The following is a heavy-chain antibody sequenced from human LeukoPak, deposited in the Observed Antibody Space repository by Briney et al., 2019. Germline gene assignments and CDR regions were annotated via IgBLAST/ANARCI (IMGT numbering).Heavy chain of an antibody. CDR1: GYTFTSYG. Sequence: ASVKVSCKGSGYTFTSYGISWVRQAPGQGLEWMGWISAYNGNTNYAQKLQGRVTMTTDTSTSTAYMELRSLRSDDTAVYYCAREGQQLAILPDAFDIWGQGTMVTVSS. CDR3: AREGQQLAILPDAFDI. CDR2: ISAYNGNT. V-gene: IGHV1-18*01. D-gene: IGHD6-13*01. J-gene: IGHJ3*02.